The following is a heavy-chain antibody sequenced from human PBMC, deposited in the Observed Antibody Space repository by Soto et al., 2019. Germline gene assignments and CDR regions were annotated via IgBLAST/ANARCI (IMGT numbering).Heavy chain of an antibody. CDR3: GRSVSP. CDR2: IYYTGST. CDR1: GGSISSYY. Sequence: PSETLSLTCSVSGGSISSYYWSWIRQPPGKGLEWIGYIYYTGSTNSNLSLKSRATISLDTSKNQFSLKLSSVTAADTAVYYCGRSVSPWGKGTLVTVSS. J-gene: IGHJ5*02. V-gene: IGHV4-59*12.